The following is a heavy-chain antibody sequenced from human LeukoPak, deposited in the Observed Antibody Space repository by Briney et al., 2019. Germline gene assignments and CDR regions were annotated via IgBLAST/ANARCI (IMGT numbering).Heavy chain of an antibody. CDR2: ISAYNGNT. J-gene: IGHJ6*03. CDR3: ARVYGRHQNYYYYYMDV. V-gene: IGHV1-18*04. CDR1: GYTFTSYY. D-gene: IGHD2/OR15-2a*01. Sequence: GASVKVSCKASGYTFTSYYMHWVRQAPGQGLEWMGWISAYNGNTNYAQKLQGRVTMTTDTSTSTAYMELRSLRSDDAAVYYCARVYGRHQNYYYYYMDVWGKGTTVTVSS.